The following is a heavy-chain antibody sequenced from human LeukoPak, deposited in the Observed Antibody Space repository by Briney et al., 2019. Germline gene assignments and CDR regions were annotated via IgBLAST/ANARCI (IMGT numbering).Heavy chain of an antibody. CDR3: ARHRHMDV. CDR2: INHSGST. V-gene: IGHV4-39*01. J-gene: IGHJ6*03. Sequence: SETLSLTCTVSGGSISSTNYYWSWIRQPPGKGLEWIGEINHSGSTNYNPSLKSRVTISVDTSKNQFSLKLSSVTAADTAVYYCARHRHMDVWGKGTTVTISS. CDR1: GGSISSTNYY.